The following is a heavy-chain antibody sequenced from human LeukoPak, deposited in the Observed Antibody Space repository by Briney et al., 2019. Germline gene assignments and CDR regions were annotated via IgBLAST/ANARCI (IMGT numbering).Heavy chain of an antibody. V-gene: IGHV3-33*01. D-gene: IGHD1-1*01. CDR2: IWYDGSNK. CDR1: GFTFSSYG. J-gene: IGHJ6*02. Sequence: GRSLRLSCAASGFTFSSYGMHWVRQAPGKGLEWVAVIWYDGSNKYYADYVQGRFTISRDNSKNTLYLQMNSLRAEDTAVYYCARDLTHVGLEAYYYYGMDVWGQGTTVTVSS. CDR3: ARDLTHVGLEAYYYYGMDV.